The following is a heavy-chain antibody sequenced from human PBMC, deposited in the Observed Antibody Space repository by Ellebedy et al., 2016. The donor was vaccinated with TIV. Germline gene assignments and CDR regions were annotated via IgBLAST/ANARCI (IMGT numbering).Heavy chain of an antibody. V-gene: IGHV1-69*13. CDR1: GGTFSSYA. Sequence: SVKVSCXASGGTFSSYAISWMRQAPGQGLEWMGGIIPIFGTANYAQKFQGRVTITADESTSTAYMELSSLRSEDTAVYYCARGGTGDFDAFDIWGQGTMVTVSS. J-gene: IGHJ3*02. CDR3: ARGGTGDFDAFDI. D-gene: IGHD4-17*01. CDR2: IIPIFGTA.